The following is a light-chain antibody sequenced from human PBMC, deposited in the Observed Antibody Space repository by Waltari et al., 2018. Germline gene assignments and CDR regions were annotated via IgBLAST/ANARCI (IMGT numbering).Light chain of an antibody. Sequence: NLKLTQPRSVSESPGKTVIISCTGSSGNIAGNYVQWYRQRPGSAPTSVIYESNQRPSGVPNRFSGSIDSASNSASLTISGLKTEGEADYYCQSYDDNSPDWVFGGGTKLTVL. CDR1: SGNIAGNY. CDR2: ESN. CDR3: QSYDDNSPDWV. V-gene: IGLV6-57*02. J-gene: IGLJ3*02.